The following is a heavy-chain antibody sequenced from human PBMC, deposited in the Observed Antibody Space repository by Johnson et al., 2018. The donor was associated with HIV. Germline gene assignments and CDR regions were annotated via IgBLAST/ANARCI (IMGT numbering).Heavy chain of an antibody. J-gene: IGHJ3*02. CDR2: ISYDGSNK. D-gene: IGHD1-26*01. Sequence: QEQLVESGGCVVQSGRSLRLSCAASGFTFSNYAMHWVRQAPGKGLEWVAVISYDGSNKYYAYSVKGRFTISRDNSKNTLYLQMNSLKTEDTAVYYCTPGRSGAFDIWGQGTMVTVSS. CDR3: TPGRSGAFDI. V-gene: IGHV3-30*04. CDR1: GFTFSNYA.